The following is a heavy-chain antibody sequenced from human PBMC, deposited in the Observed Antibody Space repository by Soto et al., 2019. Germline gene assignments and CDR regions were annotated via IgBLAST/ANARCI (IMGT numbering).Heavy chain of an antibody. CDR1: GFTFSSYS. V-gene: IGHV3-21*01. CDR3: ARDARCGSYRGDYYYYGMDV. Sequence: EVQLVESGGGLVKPGGSLRLSCAASGFTFSSYSMNWVRQAPGKGLEWVSSISSSSSYIYYADSVKGRFTISRDNAKNSRYLPMNSLRAEDTAVYYGARDARCGSYRGDYYYYGMDVWGQGTTVTVSS. J-gene: IGHJ6*02. CDR2: ISSSSSYI. D-gene: IGHD1-26*01.